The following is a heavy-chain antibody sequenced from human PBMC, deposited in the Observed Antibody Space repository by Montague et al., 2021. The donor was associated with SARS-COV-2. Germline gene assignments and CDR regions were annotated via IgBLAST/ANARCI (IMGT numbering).Heavy chain of an antibody. Sequence: SLRLSCAASEFSFSTYTMNWIRQAPGKGLVWVSRIDSDGSSTSYADSVKGRFTISRDNAKNTLYLQMNSLRVEDTAVYYCAVLYSGHDYYGMDVWGQGTTVTASS. CDR2: IDSDGSST. V-gene: IGHV3-74*01. D-gene: IGHD5-12*01. CDR1: EFSFSTYT. CDR3: AVLYSGHDYYGMDV. J-gene: IGHJ6*02.